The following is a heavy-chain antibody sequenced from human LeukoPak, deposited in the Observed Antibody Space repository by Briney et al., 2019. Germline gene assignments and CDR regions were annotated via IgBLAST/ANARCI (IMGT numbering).Heavy chain of an antibody. CDR2: ISGSGCST. CDR3: AKDIIGLGCEPFDY. J-gene: IGHJ4*02. Sequence: GGSLRLSCAASGFTFSSYAMSWVRQAPGKGLEGGSAISGSGCSTYYADSVKGRFNISSDNSKNTLYLQMNSLRAEDTAVYYCAKDIIGLGCEPFDYWGQGTLVTVSS. V-gene: IGHV3-23*01. CDR1: GFTFSSYA. D-gene: IGHD3-10*01.